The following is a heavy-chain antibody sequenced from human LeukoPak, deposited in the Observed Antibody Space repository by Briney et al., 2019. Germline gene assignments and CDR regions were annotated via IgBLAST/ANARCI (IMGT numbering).Heavy chain of an antibody. V-gene: IGHV1-18*04. D-gene: IGHD3-9*01. CDR2: ISAYNGNT. CDR3: ARDYYDILSGYFDY. Sequence: ASVKVSCKASGYTFTGYYMHWVRQAPGQGLEWMGWISAYNGNTNYAQKLQGRVTMTTDTSTSTAYMELRSLRSDDTAVYYCARDYYDILSGYFDYWGQGTLVTVSS. CDR1: GYTFTGYY. J-gene: IGHJ4*02.